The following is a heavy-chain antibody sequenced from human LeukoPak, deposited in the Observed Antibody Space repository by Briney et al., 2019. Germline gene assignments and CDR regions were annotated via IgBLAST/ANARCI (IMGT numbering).Heavy chain of an antibody. D-gene: IGHD6-19*01. V-gene: IGHV3-48*03. CDR3: ARGGSSGWYPYYYYYMDV. Sequence: GGSLRLSCAASGFTFSSYEMNWVRQAPGKGLEWVSYISSSGSTIYYADSVKGRFTISRDNAKNSLYLQMNSLRAEDTAVYYCARGGSSGWYPYYYYYMDVWGKGTTVTISS. J-gene: IGHJ6*03. CDR1: GFTFSSYE. CDR2: ISSSGSTI.